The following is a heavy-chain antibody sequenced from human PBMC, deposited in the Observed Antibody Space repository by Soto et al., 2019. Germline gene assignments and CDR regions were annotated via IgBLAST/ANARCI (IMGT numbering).Heavy chain of an antibody. D-gene: IGHD4-17*01. CDR2: IIPIFGTA. V-gene: IGHV1-69*13. CDR3: ARGPTTVVTPGYFDY. CDR1: GGTFSSYA. J-gene: IGHJ4*02. Sequence: ASVKVSCKASGGTFSSYAISWVRQAPGQGLEWMGGIIPIFGTANYAQKFQGRVTITADESTSTAYMELSSLRSEDTAVYYCARGPTTVVTPGYFDYWGQGTLVTVSS.